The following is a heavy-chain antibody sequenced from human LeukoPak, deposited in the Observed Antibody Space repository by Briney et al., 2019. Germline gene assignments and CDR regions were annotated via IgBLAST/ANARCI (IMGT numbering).Heavy chain of an antibody. Sequence: SETLSLTCTVSGGSISSYFWSWIRQPPGEGLEWIGYIHYSGTTNYNPSLKSRVTMSLDTSKNQLSLELSSVTTADTAVYYCARAKQWLVQGYYYYGMDVWGQGTTVTVSS. V-gene: IGHV4-59*01. J-gene: IGHJ6*02. CDR2: IHYSGTT. D-gene: IGHD6-19*01. CDR3: ARAKQWLVQGYYYYGMDV. CDR1: GGSISSYF.